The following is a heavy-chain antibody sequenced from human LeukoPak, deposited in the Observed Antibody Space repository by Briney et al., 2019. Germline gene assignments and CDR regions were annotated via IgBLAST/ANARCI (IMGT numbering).Heavy chain of an antibody. CDR2: IYTSGST. V-gene: IGHV4-4*07. Sequence: SETLSLTCTVSGGSISSYYWSWIRQPAGKGLEWIGRIYTSGSTNYNPSLKSRVTISVDTSKNQFSLKLSSVTAADTAVYYCARARTYYYDSSAYYYYGMDVWGQGTTVTVSS. CDR3: ARARTYYYDSSAYYYYGMDV. D-gene: IGHD3-22*01. CDR1: GGSISSYY. J-gene: IGHJ6*02.